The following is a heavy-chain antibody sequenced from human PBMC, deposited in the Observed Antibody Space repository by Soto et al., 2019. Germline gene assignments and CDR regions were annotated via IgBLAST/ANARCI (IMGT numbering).Heavy chain of an antibody. V-gene: IGHV3-21*01. CDR1: GFTFSSYS. J-gene: IGHJ6*02. CDR2: ISSSSSYI. Sequence: PGGSLRLSCAASGFTFSSYSMNWVRQAPGKGLEWVSSISSSSSYIYYADSVKGRFTISRDNAKNSLYLQMNSLRAEDTAVYYCARDGSNYGLNYYGTDVWGQGTTVTVSS. CDR3: ARDGSNYGLNYYGTDV. D-gene: IGHD4-4*01.